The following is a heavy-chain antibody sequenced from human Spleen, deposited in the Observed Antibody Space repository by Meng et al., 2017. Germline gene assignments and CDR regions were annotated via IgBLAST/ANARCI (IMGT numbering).Heavy chain of an antibody. D-gene: IGHD2-2*01. CDR1: GYTFINFG. CDR3: ARGSVGGDFDP. J-gene: IGHJ5*02. Sequence: QVQSVQSGAEVKKPGASVKVSCKASGYTFINFGINWIRQAPGQGLEWMGWISTYNGNTNYAQKCQDRVTMTTDRSTSTAYMELRSLKSDDTAVYYCARGSVGGDFDPWGQGTLVTVSS. V-gene: IGHV1-18*01. CDR2: ISTYNGNT.